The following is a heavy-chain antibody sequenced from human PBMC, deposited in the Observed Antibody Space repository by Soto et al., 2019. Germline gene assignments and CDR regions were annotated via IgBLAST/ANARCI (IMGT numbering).Heavy chain of an antibody. CDR1: GGTFNSYT. D-gene: IGHD3-10*01. J-gene: IGHJ4*02. Sequence: QVQLVQSGAEVKKPGSSVKVSCTASGGTFNSYTINWVRQAPGQGLEWVGRVNPIVGMSNSAQKFQGRVTITAYKSTSKAFMDLTSLKSEDTAIYYCATSYGSGRAHFDYWGQGTLVTVSS. CDR3: ATSYGSGRAHFDY. CDR2: VNPIVGMS. V-gene: IGHV1-69*02.